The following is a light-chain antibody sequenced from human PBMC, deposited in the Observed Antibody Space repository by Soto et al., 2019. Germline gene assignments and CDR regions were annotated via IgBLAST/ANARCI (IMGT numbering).Light chain of an antibody. J-gene: IGKJ4*01. CDR2: DAS. CDR1: QSVSSF. V-gene: IGKV3-11*01. CDR3: QQRSNWLT. Sequence: EIVLTQYPATLSLSPGERATLSCRASQSVSSFLAWYQQKPGQAPRLLIYDASNRATDIPARFSGSGSGTDFTLTISSLEPEDFAVYYCQQRSNWLTFGGGTKVEIK.